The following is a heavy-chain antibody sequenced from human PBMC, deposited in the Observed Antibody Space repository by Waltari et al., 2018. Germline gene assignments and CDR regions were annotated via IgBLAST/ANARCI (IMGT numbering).Heavy chain of an antibody. J-gene: IGHJ3*02. CDR2: ISTHNGNT. D-gene: IGHD4-4*01. CDR3: TKDPNSNSGAFDI. Sequence: QVQLVQSGAEVKKPGASVKVPCRALGYLFSNYGILWVRQAPGKGLEWMGWISTHNGNTNYAQKFQGRVTMTTDTSTTTAYMELRSLTSDDTALYYCTKDPNSNSGAFDIWGQGTLVIVSS. V-gene: IGHV1-18*01. CDR1: GYLFSNYG.